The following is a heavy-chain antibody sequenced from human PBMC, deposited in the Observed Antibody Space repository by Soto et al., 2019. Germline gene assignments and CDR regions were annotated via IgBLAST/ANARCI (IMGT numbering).Heavy chain of an antibody. D-gene: IGHD4-17*01. Sequence: QVQLVQSGAEVKKPGSSVKVSCKASADTFNSYSLSWLRQAPGQPPEWMGGITPVFGTADYAQSFEDRLTITADDSTSTVYMELSSLRSDDTAVYYCARSLEGTTVTNWFDPWGQGALVTVSS. J-gene: IGHJ5*02. V-gene: IGHV1-69*01. CDR2: ITPVFGTA. CDR3: ARSLEGTTVTNWFDP. CDR1: ADTFNSYS.